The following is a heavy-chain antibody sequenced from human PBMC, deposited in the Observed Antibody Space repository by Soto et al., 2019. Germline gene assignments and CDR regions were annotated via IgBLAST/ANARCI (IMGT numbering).Heavy chain of an antibody. D-gene: IGHD3-10*01. CDR3: ARAGSSLGYAMDV. Sequence: SVKVSCKASGYTFTNYGISWVRQAPGQGLEWMGWISANNGNTHYAQKFQGRVTMTTETSTSTVYMELRSLRSDDTAVYYCARAGSSLGYAMDVWGRGTTVTVSS. CDR2: ISANNGNT. CDR1: GYTFTNYG. J-gene: IGHJ6*02. V-gene: IGHV1-18*04.